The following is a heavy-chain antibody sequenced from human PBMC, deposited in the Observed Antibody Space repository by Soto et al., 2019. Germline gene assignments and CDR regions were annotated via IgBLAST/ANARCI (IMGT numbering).Heavy chain of an antibody. V-gene: IGHV1-8*01. D-gene: IGHD2-21*02. CDR2: MNPNSGNT. J-gene: IGHJ4*02. CDR1: GYTFTSYD. Sequence: QVQLVQSGAEVKKPGASVKVSCKASGYTFTSYDINWVRQATGQGLEWMGWMNPNSGNTGNAQKFQGSVTMTSITSIRTAYMELSSLRSKDTAVYYCARSLWGDNLDYWGQGTLVTVSS. CDR3: ARSLWGDNLDY.